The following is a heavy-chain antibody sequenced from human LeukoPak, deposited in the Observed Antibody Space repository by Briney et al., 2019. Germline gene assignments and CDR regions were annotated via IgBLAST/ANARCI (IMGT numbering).Heavy chain of an antibody. CDR1: EFSVGSNY. V-gene: IGHV3-66*01. Sequence: PGGSLRLSCAASEFSVGSNYMTWVRQAPGKGLEWVSLIYSGGSTYYADSVKGRFTISRDNSKNTLYLQMNSLRAEDTAVYNCARGVVVLDYWGQGTLVTVSS. CDR2: IYSGGST. J-gene: IGHJ4*02. D-gene: IGHD2-2*01. CDR3: ARGVVVLDY.